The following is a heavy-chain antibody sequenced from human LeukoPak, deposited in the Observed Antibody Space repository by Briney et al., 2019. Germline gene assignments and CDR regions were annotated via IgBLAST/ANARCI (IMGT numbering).Heavy chain of an antibody. J-gene: IGHJ6*03. CDR3: ARGAAYFIVVVPAARGYMDV. CDR2: IYYDGRT. Sequence: SETLSLTCTVSGGSISSSSYYWGWVRQPPGKGLEWIGIIYYDGRTYLSPSLKSRVTMSIDTSNNQFSLKLSSVTAADTAVYYCARGAAYFIVVVPAARGYMDVWGKGTTVTVSS. D-gene: IGHD2-2*01. V-gene: IGHV4-39*07. CDR1: GGSISSSSYY.